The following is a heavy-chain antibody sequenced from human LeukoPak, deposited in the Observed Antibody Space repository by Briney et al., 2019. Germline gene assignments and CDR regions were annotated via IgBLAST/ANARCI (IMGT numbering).Heavy chain of an antibody. CDR2: VNHSGST. Sequence: SETLSLTCAVYGGSFSGYYWSWIRQPPGKGLEWIGEVNHSGSTKYSPSLKSRVTISVDTSKNQFSLKLSSVTAADTAVYYCARECLQPYDILTGYARGWFDPWGQGTLVTVSS. CDR3: ARECLQPYDILTGYARGWFDP. V-gene: IGHV4-34*01. D-gene: IGHD3-9*01. CDR1: GGSFSGYY. J-gene: IGHJ5*02.